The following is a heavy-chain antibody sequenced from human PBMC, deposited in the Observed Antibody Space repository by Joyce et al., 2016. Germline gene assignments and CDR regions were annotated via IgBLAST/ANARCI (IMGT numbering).Heavy chain of an antibody. V-gene: IGHV4-34*01. Sequence: QVQLQQWGAGLLKPSETLSLTCAVYGGSFSGYYWNWIRQSPGKGLEWIGEINQSGVTNYNPSLKSRVTISVEKSKNHFSLKLSSVTAADTAVYYCARGGYDHWSGINRNHYYALDVWGQGTTVTVSS. CDR1: GGSFSGYY. CDR2: INQSGVT. J-gene: IGHJ6*02. D-gene: IGHD3-3*01. CDR3: ARGGYDHWSGINRNHYYALDV.